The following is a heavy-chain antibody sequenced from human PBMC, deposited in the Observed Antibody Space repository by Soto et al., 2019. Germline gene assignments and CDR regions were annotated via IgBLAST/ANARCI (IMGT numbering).Heavy chain of an antibody. Sequence: SETLSLTCAVYGGSFSNYYWSWIRQPPGKGLEWIGEINHSGSTNYNPSLKSRVTISVDASKNQFSLKVSSMTAADTAVYYCARTSRFAYWGQGTLVTVSS. J-gene: IGHJ4*02. CDR2: INHSGST. V-gene: IGHV4-34*01. D-gene: IGHD6-6*01. CDR3: ARTSRFAY. CDR1: GGSFSNYY.